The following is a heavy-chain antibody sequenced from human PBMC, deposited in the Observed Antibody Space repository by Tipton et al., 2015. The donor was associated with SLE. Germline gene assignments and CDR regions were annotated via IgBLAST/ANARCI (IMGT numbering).Heavy chain of an antibody. CDR3: VRGFDTSGTFFTFDI. V-gene: IGHV4-34*01. J-gene: IGHJ3*02. Sequence: LRLSCAVYCGSFSGYHWTWIRQPPGQGLVWIGEIADTGSPNYNPSLKSRVTISLDTSKSQFSLKLTSVTAADTAVYYCVRGFDTSGTFFTFDIWGQGTMVIVSS. D-gene: IGHD1-7*01. CDR1: CGSFSGYH. CDR2: IADTGSP.